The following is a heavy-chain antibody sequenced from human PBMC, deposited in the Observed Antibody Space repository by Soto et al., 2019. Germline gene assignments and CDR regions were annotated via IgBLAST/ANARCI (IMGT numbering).Heavy chain of an antibody. V-gene: IGHV1-18*04. CDR3: ARGSRSFGP. CDR2: ISAYNGNT. J-gene: IGHJ5*02. Sequence: ASVKVSCKASGYTFTSYGITWVRQAPGQRRQWMGGISAYNGNTNYAQKVQGRGMMTTDTTTSTAYMELRSLRSHDTAVYVCARGSRSFGPWGQGTLVTVSS. CDR1: GYTFTSYG.